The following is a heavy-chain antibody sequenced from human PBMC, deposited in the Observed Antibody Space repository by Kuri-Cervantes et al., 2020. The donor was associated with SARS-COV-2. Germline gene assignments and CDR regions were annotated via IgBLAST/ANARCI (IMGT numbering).Heavy chain of an antibody. CDR2: ISSSSSYI. V-gene: IGHV3-21*01. D-gene: IGHD2-8*01. CDR1: GFTFSDYY. J-gene: IGHJ1*01. CDR3: ARDFPAYCTNGVCYSEYFQH. Sequence: GESLKISCAASGFTFSDYYMNRVRQAPGKGLEWVSSISSSSSYIYYADSVKGRFTISRDNAKNSLYLQMNSLRAEDTAVYYCARDFPAYCTNGVCYSEYFQHWGRGTLVTVSS.